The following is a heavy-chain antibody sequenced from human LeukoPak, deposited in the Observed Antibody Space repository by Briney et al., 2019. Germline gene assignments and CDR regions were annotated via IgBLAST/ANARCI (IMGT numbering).Heavy chain of an antibody. J-gene: IGHJ4*02. V-gene: IGHV4-34*01. CDR1: GGSFSGYY. D-gene: IGHD6-13*01. CDR2: INHSGST. Sequence: PSETLSLTCAVYGGSFSGYYWSWIRQPPGKGLEWIGEINHSGSTNYNPSLKSRVTISVDTSKNQLSLKLSSVTAADTAVYYCARGGPQRSSWHRKFDYWGQGTLVTVSS. CDR3: ARGGPQRSSWHRKFDY.